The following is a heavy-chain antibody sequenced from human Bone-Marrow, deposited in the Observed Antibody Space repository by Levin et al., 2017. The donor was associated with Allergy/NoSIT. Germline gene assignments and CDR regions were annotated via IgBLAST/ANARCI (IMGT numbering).Heavy chain of an antibody. CDR3: SRRYYYVSGVYHDAFDL. CDR2: LYYTGST. V-gene: IGHV4-39*01. J-gene: IGHJ3*01. D-gene: IGHD3-22*01. Sequence: GSLRLSCSVSGASISSENYFWGWIRQPPGKGLEWIASLYYTGSTYYNPSLKSRVTISADRSKNQFSLNLRSVTAAATSVYYCSRRYYYVSGVYHDAFDLWGQGRMVTVSS. CDR1: GASISSENYF.